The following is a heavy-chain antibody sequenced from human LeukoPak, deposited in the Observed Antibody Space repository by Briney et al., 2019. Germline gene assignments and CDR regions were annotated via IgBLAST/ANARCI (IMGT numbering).Heavy chain of an antibody. CDR2: IYHNGVT. Sequence: PSETLSLTCAVSGYSVSSGYYWDWIRQPPGKGLEWIGSIYHNGVTYTNPSLKRRVTISVDTSKNQFSLKLSSVTAADTAVYYCARKAYYYYMDVWGKGTTVTVSS. CDR3: ARKAYYYYMDV. V-gene: IGHV4-38-2*01. J-gene: IGHJ6*03. CDR1: GYSVSSGYY.